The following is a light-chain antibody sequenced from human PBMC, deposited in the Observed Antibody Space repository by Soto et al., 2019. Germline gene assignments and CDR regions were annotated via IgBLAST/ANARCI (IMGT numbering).Light chain of an antibody. CDR3: QQYGSSPTIT. CDR2: GAS. V-gene: IGKV3-20*01. Sequence: EIVWTQSPGTLSLSPGERATLSCRASQSVSNYYLAWYQQKPGQAPRLLIYGASNRATGIPDRFSGSGSGTDFTLTISRLEPEDFAVYYCQQYGSSPTITFGQGTRLEIK. J-gene: IGKJ5*01. CDR1: QSVSNYY.